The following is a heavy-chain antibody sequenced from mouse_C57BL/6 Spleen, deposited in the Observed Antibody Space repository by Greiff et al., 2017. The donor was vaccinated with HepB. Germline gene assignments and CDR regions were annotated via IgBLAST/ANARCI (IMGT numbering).Heavy chain of an antibody. CDR2: IDPSDSYT. D-gene: IGHD1-1*01. Sequence: QVQLQQSGAELVKPGASVKLSCKASGYTFTSYWMPWVKQRPGQGLEWIGEIDPSDSYTNYNQKFKGKATLTVDTSSSTAYMQLSSLTSEDSAGYYWARDYYGSRDWDFDVWGTGTTVTVSS. V-gene: IGHV1-50*01. CDR3: ARDYYGSRDWDFDV. J-gene: IGHJ1*03. CDR1: GYTFTSYW.